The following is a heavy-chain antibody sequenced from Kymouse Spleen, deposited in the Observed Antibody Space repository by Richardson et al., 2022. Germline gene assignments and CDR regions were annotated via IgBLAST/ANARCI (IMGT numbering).Heavy chain of an antibody. D-gene: IGHD1-26*01. CDR2: IYYSGST. Sequence: QVQLQESGPGLVKPSETLSLTCTVSGGSISSYYWSWIRQPPGKGLEWIGYIYYSGSTNYNPSLKSRVTISVDTSKNQFSLKLSSVTAADTAVYYCARSYSGSYWFDPWGQGTLVTVSS. CDR3: ARSYSGSYWFDP. J-gene: IGHJ5*02. V-gene: IGHV4-59*01. CDR1: GGSISSYY.